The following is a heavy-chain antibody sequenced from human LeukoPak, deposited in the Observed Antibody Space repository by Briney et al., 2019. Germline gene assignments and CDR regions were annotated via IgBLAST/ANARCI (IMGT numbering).Heavy chain of an antibody. CDR3: ARAIGLDFDF. D-gene: IGHD2/OR15-2a*01. Sequence: GGSLRLSCAASGFTFSGYWMHWVRQAPGKGLVWVSRINSDGSSTTYADSVKGRFTISRDNAKNTQYLQMNSLRAEDTAMYYCARAIGLDFDFWGQGTLVTVSS. CDR1: GFTFSGYW. CDR2: INSDGSST. V-gene: IGHV3-74*01. J-gene: IGHJ4*02.